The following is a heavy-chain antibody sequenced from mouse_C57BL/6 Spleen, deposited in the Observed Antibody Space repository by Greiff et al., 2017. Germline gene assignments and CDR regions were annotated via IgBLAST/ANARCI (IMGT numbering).Heavy chain of an antibody. Sequence: EVQLQQSGPELVKPGASVKMSCKASGYTFTDYWINWVKQSPGKGLEWIGDINPNNGGTSYNQKFKSKATLTVDTSSSTAYMELSSLTSVDSAVYYCAKRESNYAMDYWGQGTSVTVSA. J-gene: IGHJ4*01. CDR2: INPNNGGT. D-gene: IGHD1-3*01. CDR1: GYTFTDYW. V-gene: IGHV1-26*01. CDR3: AKRESNYAMDY.